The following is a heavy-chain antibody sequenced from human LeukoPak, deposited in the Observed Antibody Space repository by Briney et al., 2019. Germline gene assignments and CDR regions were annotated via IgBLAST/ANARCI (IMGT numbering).Heavy chain of an antibody. D-gene: IGHD2-21*02. V-gene: IGHV3-23*01. CDR1: GFXFSSYS. J-gene: IGHJ4*02. CDR3: AKESRHCGGDCFSLLDC. Sequence: GGSLRLSCAASGFXFSSYSISWVRQAPGKGLHWVSLISGAGNTYYAASVKGRFTISRDNSKNTLYLQMNSLRAEDTAVYYCAKESRHCGGDCFSLLDCWGQGTLVTVSS. CDR2: ISGAGNT.